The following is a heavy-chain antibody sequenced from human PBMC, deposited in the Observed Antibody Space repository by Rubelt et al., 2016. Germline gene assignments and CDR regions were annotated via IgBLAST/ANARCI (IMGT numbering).Heavy chain of an antibody. Sequence: QAPGKGLEWVAVVRFDGTRTYYADSVRGRFTLSRANSRSTLYLQMNSLRAEDTAVYYCARVITFGGVAKYFDYWGQGTLITVSA. CDR3: ARVITFGGVAKYFDY. CDR2: VRFDGTRT. J-gene: IGHJ4*02. D-gene: IGHD3-16*01. V-gene: IGHV3-30*02.